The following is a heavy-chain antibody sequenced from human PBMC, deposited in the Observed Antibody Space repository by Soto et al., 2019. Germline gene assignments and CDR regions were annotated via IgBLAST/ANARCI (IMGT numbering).Heavy chain of an antibody. V-gene: IGHV4-31*03. D-gene: IGHD2-15*01. CDR1: GGPISSGGYY. J-gene: IGHJ3*02. CDR2: IYYSGST. Sequence: QVQLQESGPGLVKPSQTLSLTCTVSGGPISSGGYYWSWIRQHPGKGLEWIGYIYYSGSTYYNPSLKSRVTISVDTSKNQFSLKLSSVTAADTAVYYCARVRYCSGGSCLSGAFDIWGQGTMVTVSS. CDR3: ARVRYCSGGSCLSGAFDI.